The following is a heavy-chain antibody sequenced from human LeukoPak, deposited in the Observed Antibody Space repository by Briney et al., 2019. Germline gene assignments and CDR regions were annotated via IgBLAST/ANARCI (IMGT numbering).Heavy chain of an antibody. V-gene: IGHV3-30*02. J-gene: IGHJ4*02. CDR3: AKSGYYGSGSHFDY. Sequence: GGSLRLSGAASRFTFSSYGMHWVRQAPGKGLEWVAFIRYDGSNQYYADSVKGRFTISRDNSKNTLYLQMNSLRPEDTAVYYCAKSGYYGSGSHFDYWGQGTLVTVSS. CDR1: RFTFSSYG. D-gene: IGHD3-10*01. CDR2: IRYDGSNQ.